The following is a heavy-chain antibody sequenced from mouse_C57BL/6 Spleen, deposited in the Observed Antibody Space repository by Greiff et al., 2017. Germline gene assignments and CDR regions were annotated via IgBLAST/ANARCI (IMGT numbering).Heavy chain of an antibody. J-gene: IGHJ2*01. CDR1: GYTFTSYW. V-gene: IGHV1-5*01. CDR2: IYPGNGDT. Sequence: VQLQQSGTVLVRPGASVKMSCKTSGYTFTSYWMHWVKQRPGQGLEWIGAIYPGNGDTSYNPKFKGKAKLTAVTSASTAYMELSSLTYEDSAVYDCAKDSSGPFDYWGQGTTLTVSS. D-gene: IGHD3-2*02. CDR3: AKDSSGPFDY.